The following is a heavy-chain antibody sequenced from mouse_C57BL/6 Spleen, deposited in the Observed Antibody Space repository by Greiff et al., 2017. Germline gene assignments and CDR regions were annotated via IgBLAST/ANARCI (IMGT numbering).Heavy chain of an antibody. J-gene: IGHJ1*03. CDR2: INYDGSST. CDR1: GFTFSDYY. D-gene: IGHD2-5*01. V-gene: IGHV5-16*01. Sequence: EVKVVESEGGLVQPGSSMKLSCTASGFTFSDYYMAWVRQVPEKGLEWVANINYDGSSTYYLDSLKSRFIISRDNAKNILYLQMSSLKSEDTATYYCARDRYSNRYFDVWGTGTTVTVSS. CDR3: ARDRYSNRYFDV.